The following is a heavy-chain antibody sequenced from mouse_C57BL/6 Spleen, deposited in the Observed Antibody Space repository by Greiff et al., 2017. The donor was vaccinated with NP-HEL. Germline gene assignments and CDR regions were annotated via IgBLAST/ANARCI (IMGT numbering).Heavy chain of an antibody. CDR1: GFTFTDYY. V-gene: IGHV7-3*01. D-gene: IGHD2-4*01. CDR2: IRNKANGYTT. J-gene: IGHJ4*01. CDR3: SRYGDYDNYAMDY. Sequence: EVQLVESGGGLVQPGGSLSLSCAASGFTFTDYYMSWVRQPPGKALEWLGFIRNKANGYTTEYSSSVKGRFTISTDNSQSILYLQMNALRAEDSATYYCSRYGDYDNYAMDYWGQGTSVTVSS.